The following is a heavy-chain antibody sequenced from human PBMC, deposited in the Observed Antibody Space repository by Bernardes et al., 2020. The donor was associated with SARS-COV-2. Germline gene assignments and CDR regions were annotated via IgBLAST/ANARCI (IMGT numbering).Heavy chain of an antibody. D-gene: IGHD2-15*01. CDR1: GYTFTGYY. CDR3: LRGLTTPDY. Sequence: ASVKVSCKASGYTFTGYYLHWVRQAPGQGLEWMGWINPDSGGTQYAQKFQGGVTMTSDPSISTAYMELSRLNSDDTAMYYCLRGLTTPDYWGQGTLVTVSS. CDR2: INPDSGGT. J-gene: IGHJ4*02. V-gene: IGHV1-2*02.